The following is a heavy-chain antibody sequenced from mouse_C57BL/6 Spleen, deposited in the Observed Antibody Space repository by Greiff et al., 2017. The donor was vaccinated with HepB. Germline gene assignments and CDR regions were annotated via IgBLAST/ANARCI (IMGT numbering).Heavy chain of an antibody. CDR2: IDPETGGT. CDR3: AYYSNPHWYFDV. V-gene: IGHV1-15*01. J-gene: IGHJ1*03. CDR1: GYTFTDYE. D-gene: IGHD2-5*01. Sequence: QVQLQQSGAELVRPGASVTLSCKASGYTFTDYEMHWVKQTPVHGLEWIGAIDPETGGTAYNQKFKGKAILTADKSSSTAYMELRSLTSEDSAVYYCAYYSNPHWYFDVWGTGTTVTVSS.